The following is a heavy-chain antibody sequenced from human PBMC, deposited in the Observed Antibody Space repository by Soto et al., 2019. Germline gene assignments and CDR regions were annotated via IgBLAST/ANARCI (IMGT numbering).Heavy chain of an antibody. Sequence: GSLRLSCAASGFTFSTYSMNWVRPAPGKGLEWVSTISSSGTYIHYADSLKGRFTIARDNAKNSLYLQMSSLRAEATAVYYCARDPSDCSSTSCWGYYALDVWGQGTKVTVS. J-gene: IGHJ6*02. V-gene: IGHV3-21*01. CDR1: GFTFSTYS. CDR2: ISSSGTYI. CDR3: ARDPSDCSSTSCWGYYALDV. D-gene: IGHD2-2*01.